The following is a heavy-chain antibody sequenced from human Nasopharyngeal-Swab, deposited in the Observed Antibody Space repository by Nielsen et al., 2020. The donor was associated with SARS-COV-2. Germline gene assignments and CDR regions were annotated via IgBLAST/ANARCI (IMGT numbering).Heavy chain of an antibody. D-gene: IGHD3-3*01. CDR2: IYYSGST. CDR3: ARATWSGYSLGWFDP. J-gene: IGHJ5*02. V-gene: IGHV4-59*01. Sequence: WIRQPPGKGLEWIGYIYYSGSTNYNPFLKSRVTISVDTSKNQFSLKLSSVTAADTAVYYCARATWSGYSLGWFDPWGQGTLVTVSS.